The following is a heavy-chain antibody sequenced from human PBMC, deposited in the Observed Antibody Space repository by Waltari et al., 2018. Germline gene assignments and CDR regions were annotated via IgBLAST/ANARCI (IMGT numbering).Heavy chain of an antibody. CDR1: GYTFVNYG. CDR2: INAHNGDI. CDR3: ARIYYDYVWGTYRYPYYFDY. Sequence: QVQLVQSGAEVKKPGASVKVSCKASGYTFVNYGLTWVRQAHGQGLEGMGWINAHNGDIDYVQKFQGRVTMTTDTSASTAYMELRSLTSDDTAVYFCARIYYDYVWGTYRYPYYFDYWGQGTLVTVSS. V-gene: IGHV1-18*01. J-gene: IGHJ4*02. D-gene: IGHD3-16*02.